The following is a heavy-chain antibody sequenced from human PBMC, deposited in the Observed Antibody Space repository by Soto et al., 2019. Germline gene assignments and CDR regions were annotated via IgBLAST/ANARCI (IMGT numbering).Heavy chain of an antibody. CDR3: ASLPVRGVPNICSDP. CDR1: GYTFTNYW. J-gene: IGHJ5*02. V-gene: IGHV5-10-1*01. Sequence: GESLKISCKGSGYTFTNYWITWVRQMPGKGLEWMGRIDPSDSYTNYSPSFQGHVTISADKSINTAYLQWSSLKASDTAIYYCASLPVRGVPNICSDPWGKGPLVTVP. D-gene: IGHD3-10*01. CDR2: IDPSDSYT.